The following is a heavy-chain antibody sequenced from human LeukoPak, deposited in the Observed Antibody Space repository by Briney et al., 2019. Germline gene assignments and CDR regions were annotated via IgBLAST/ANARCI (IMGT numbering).Heavy chain of an antibody. CDR3: AREREYSSRLRGDAFDI. CDR2: ISSSSSYI. V-gene: IGHV3-21*01. J-gene: IGHJ3*02. Sequence: PGGSLRLSCAASGFTFSSYSMNWVRQAPGKGLEWVSSISSSSSYIYYADSVKGRFTISRDNAKNSLYLQMNSLRDEDTAVYYCAREREYSSRLRGDAFDIWGQGTMVTVSS. CDR1: GFTFSSYS. D-gene: IGHD6-13*01.